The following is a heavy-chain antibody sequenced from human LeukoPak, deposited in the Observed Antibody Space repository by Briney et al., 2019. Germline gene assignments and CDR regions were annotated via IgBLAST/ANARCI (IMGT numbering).Heavy chain of an antibody. V-gene: IGHV3-21*01. Sequence: GGSLRLSCAASGFTFSSYSMNWVRQAPGKGLEWVSSISSSSSYIYYADSVKGRFTISGDNAKNSLYLQMNSLRAEDTAVYYCATGGVHYYDSSADYWGQGTLVTVSS. CDR3: ATGGVHYYDSSADY. D-gene: IGHD3-22*01. CDR2: ISSSSSYI. J-gene: IGHJ4*02. CDR1: GFTFSSYS.